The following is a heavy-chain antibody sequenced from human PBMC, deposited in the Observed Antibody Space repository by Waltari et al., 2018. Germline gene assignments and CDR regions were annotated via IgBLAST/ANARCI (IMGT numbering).Heavy chain of an antibody. CDR3: AREITGYYPTY. V-gene: IGHV3-30-3*01. J-gene: IGHJ4*02. CDR1: GFRFSNYA. Sequence: QVQLVESGGGVVQPGGSLRLSCAASGFRFSNYAMLWVRQAPGKGLEWVALITYDGNYKSYADSVKGRFSISRDDSVDRLYLQMNSLRPEDTALYYCAREITGYYPTYWGQGTLVTVSS. D-gene: IGHD3-9*01. CDR2: ITYDGNYK.